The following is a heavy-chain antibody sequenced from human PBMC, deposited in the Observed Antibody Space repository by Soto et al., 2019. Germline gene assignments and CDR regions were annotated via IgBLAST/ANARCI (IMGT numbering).Heavy chain of an antibody. D-gene: IGHD1-1*01. CDR3: ARSELERRYGMDV. J-gene: IGHJ6*02. V-gene: IGHV3-48*03. CDR1: GFTFSSYE. Sequence: QPGGSLRLSCAASGFTFSSYEMNWVRQAPGKGLEWVSYISSSGSTIYYADSVKGRFTISRDNAKNSLYLQMNSLRAEDTAVYYCARSELERRYGMDVWGQGTTVTVSS. CDR2: ISSSGSTI.